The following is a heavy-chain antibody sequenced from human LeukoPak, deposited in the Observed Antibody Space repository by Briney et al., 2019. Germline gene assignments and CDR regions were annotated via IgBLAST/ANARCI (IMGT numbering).Heavy chain of an antibody. CDR2: IYHSGST. Sequence: SETLSLTCAVSGGSISSSNWWSWVRQPPGKGLEWIGEIYHSGSTNYDPSLKGRVTISVDKSKNQFSLKLSSVTAADTAVYYCARASHLLYSSSWYQPRGAFDIWGQGTMVTVSS. V-gene: IGHV4-4*02. D-gene: IGHD6-13*01. CDR3: ARASHLLYSSSWYQPRGAFDI. J-gene: IGHJ3*02. CDR1: GGSISSSNW.